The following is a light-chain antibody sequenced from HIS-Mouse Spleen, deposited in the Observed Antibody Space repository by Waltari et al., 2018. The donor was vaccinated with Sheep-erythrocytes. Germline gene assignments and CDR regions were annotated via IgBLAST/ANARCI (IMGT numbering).Light chain of an antibody. CDR1: RSDVGGYNY. J-gene: IGLJ1*01. V-gene: IGLV2-11*01. Sequence: QSVLTQPPSVSEAPRQRVTISCTGTRSDVGGYNYVSWYQQHPGKAPKLMIYDVSKRPSGVPDRFSGSKSGNTASLTISGLQAEDEADYYCCSYAGSYNHVFATGTKVTVL. CDR2: DVS. CDR3: CSYAGSYNHV.